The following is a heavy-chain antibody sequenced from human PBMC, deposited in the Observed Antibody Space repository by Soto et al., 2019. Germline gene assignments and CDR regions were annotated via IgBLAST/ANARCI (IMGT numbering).Heavy chain of an antibody. J-gene: IGHJ5*02. CDR2: IHYSGTT. V-gene: IGHV4-31*03. CDR3: ARAWTATAGWANWFDL. D-gene: IGHD6-13*01. Sequence: QVQLQESGPGLVEPSQTLSLTCTVSGGSISGGGYYWSWIRQHPGKGLEWIGYIHYSGTTYYNPSLETRLTISVYTSQTQFSLKLSSVTPADTAVYYCARAWTATAGWANWFDLWGQGTLVTVSS. CDR1: GGSISGGGYY.